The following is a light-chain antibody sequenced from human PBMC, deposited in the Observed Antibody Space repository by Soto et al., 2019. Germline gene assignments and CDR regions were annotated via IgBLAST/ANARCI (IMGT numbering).Light chain of an antibody. CDR3: QSYDSSLSGGV. CDR1: SSNIGAGYD. CDR2: GNS. J-gene: IGLJ1*01. Sequence: QPVLTQPPSVSGAPGQRVTISCTGSSSNIGAGYDVHWYRQLPGTAPKLLIYGNSNRPSGVPDRFSGSKSGTSASLAITGLQAEDEADYFCQSYDSSLSGGVFGTGTKLTVL. V-gene: IGLV1-40*01.